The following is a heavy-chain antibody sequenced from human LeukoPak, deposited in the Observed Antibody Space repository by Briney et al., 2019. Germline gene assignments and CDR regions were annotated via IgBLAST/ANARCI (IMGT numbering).Heavy chain of an antibody. CDR3: ARVMSGSGSKYFDY. CDR1: GFTFSSLP. D-gene: IGHD3-10*01. J-gene: IGHJ4*02. V-gene: IGHV3-64*01. CDR2: ISSTGETS. Sequence: GGSLRLSCAASGFTFSSLPMHWVRQVPGKGLEYVSAISSTGETSYYANSVKDRFTISRDNSKNTLYLQMGSLRTEDMAVYYCARVMSGSGSKYFDYWGKGTLVTVSS.